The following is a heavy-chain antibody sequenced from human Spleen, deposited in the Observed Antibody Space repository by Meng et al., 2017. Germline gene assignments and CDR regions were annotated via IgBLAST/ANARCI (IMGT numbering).Heavy chain of an antibody. V-gene: IGHV3-53*01. CDR2: IYSGGST. Sequence: EVQLVESGGGLVQPGGSLRLSCAASGFTVSSNYMSWVRQAPGKGLEWVSIIYSGGSTYYADSVKGRFTLSRDNSKNTLYLQMNSLRAEDTAVYYCARDPYDFYGMDVWGQGTTVTVSS. J-gene: IGHJ6*02. CDR3: ARDPYDFYGMDV. D-gene: IGHD3-3*01. CDR1: GFTVSSNY.